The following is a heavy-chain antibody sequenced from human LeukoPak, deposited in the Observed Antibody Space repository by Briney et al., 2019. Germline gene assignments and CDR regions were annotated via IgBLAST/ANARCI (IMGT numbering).Heavy chain of an antibody. CDR1: GFTFSSYA. CDR3: ARGGNSSGWYPPNDAFDI. V-gene: IGHV3-9*01. J-gene: IGHJ3*02. D-gene: IGHD6-19*01. CDR2: ISWNSGSI. Sequence: PGRSLRLSCAASGFTFSSYAMHWVRQAPGKGLEWVSGISWNSGSIGYADSVKGRFTISRDNAKNSLYLQMNSLRAEDTAVYYCARGGNSSGWYPPNDAFDIWGQGTMVTVSS.